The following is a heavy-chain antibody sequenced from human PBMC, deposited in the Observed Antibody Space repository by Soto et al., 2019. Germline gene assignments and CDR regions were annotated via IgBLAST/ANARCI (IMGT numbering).Heavy chain of an antibody. CDR3: ASGYEADGDY. D-gene: IGHD5-18*01. CDR1: GFTFSDYY. V-gene: IGHV3-11*06. Sequence: QVQLVESGGGLVKPGGSLRLSCAASGFTFSDYYMTWIRQAPGKGLEWVSYISSSSTYTSYADSVKGRFTISRDNAKNSLYLEMNTVRAEDTAVHYCASGYEADGDYWGQGTLVTVSS. J-gene: IGHJ4*02. CDR2: ISSSSTYT.